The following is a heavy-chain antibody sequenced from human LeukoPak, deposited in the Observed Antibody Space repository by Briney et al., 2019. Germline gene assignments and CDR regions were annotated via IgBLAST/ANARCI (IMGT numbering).Heavy chain of an antibody. CDR3: ARGIWFGPAATNWFDP. D-gene: IGHD2-15*01. Sequence: GASVKVSCKASGYTFISYGISWVRQAPGQGLEWMGWISAYNGNTNYAQKLQGRVTMTTDTSTSTAYMELRSLRSDDTAVYYCARGIWFGPAATNWFDPWGQGTLVTVSS. CDR1: GYTFISYG. CDR2: ISAYNGNT. V-gene: IGHV1-18*01. J-gene: IGHJ5*02.